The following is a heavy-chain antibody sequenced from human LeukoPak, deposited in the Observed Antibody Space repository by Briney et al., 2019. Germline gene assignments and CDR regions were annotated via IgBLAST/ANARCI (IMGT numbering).Heavy chain of an antibody. V-gene: IGHV1-2*02. CDR3: ARDPFSYDFWSGYPS. Sequence: ASVTVSCTASGYTFTGYYMHWVRQAPGQGLEWMGWITPNSGGTNYAQKFQGRVTMTRDTSISTAYRELSRLISDDTAVYYCARDPFSYDFWSGYPSWGQGTLVTVSS. CDR2: ITPNSGGT. J-gene: IGHJ5*02. CDR1: GYTFTGYY. D-gene: IGHD3-3*01.